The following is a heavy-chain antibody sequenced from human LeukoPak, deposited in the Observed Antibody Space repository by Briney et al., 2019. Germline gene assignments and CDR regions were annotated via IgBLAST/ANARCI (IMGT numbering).Heavy chain of an antibody. D-gene: IGHD4-17*01. V-gene: IGHV4-34*01. J-gene: IGHJ4*02. CDR2: IYHSGST. CDR3: ARVDYGDYSKDFDY. Sequence: SETLSLTCAVYGGSFSGYYWSWIRQPPGKGLEWIGEIYHSGSTNYNPSLKSRVTMSVDTSKNQFSLKVNSMTAADTAVYYCARVDYGDYSKDFDYWGQGTLVTVSS. CDR1: GGSFSGYY.